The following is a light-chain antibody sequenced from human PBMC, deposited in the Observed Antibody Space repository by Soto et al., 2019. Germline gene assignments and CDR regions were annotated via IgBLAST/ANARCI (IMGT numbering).Light chain of an antibody. V-gene: IGKV3-11*01. CDR3: QQRSNWPST. CDR2: DAS. Sequence: EIVLTQSPATLSLSPGERATLSCRASQSVGTYFAWYQQKPGQAPRLLIYDASNMATGIPARFSGSGSGTDFTITIISLEPEDFAVYYCQQRSNWPSTFGGGTKVEIK. CDR1: QSVGTY. J-gene: IGKJ4*01.